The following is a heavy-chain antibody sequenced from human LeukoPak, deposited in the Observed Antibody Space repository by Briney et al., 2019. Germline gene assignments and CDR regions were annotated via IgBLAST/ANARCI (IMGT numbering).Heavy chain of an antibody. CDR2: IYYSGST. D-gene: IGHD3-9*01. Sequence: PSETLSLTCTASGGSVSSGSYYWSWIRQPPGKGLEWTGYIYYSGSTNYNPSLKSRVTISVDTSKNQFSLRLSSVTAADTAVYYCASQRSVYDIRFDYWGQGSLVTVSS. J-gene: IGHJ4*02. CDR3: ASQRSVYDIRFDY. CDR1: GGSVSSGSYY. V-gene: IGHV4-61*01.